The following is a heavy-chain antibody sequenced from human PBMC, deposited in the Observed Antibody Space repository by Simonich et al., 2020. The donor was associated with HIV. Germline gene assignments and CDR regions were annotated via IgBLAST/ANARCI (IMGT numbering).Heavy chain of an antibody. D-gene: IGHD3-3*01. CDR2: INHSEIT. CDR1: GGSFSGYS. CDR3: ARRDRELILYFDY. J-gene: IGHJ4*02. Sequence: QVQLQQWGAGLLKPSETLSLTCAVYGGSFSGYSWSWIPPPPGKGLVWIGEINHSEITNYKSSRNSRATISVDKSKNQFSLKLSSVTAAETAIYYCARRDRELILYFDYWGQGNLVTVSS. V-gene: IGHV4-34*01.